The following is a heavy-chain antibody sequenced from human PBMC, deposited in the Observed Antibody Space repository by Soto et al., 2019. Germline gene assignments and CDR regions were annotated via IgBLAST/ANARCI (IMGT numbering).Heavy chain of an antibody. CDR3: ARGPYCSGGSCYGYYYYYMDV. D-gene: IGHD2-15*01. Sequence: SETLSLTCTVSGGSISSYYWSWIRQPPGKGLEWIGYIYYSGSTNYNPSLKSRVTISVDTSKNQFSLKLSSVTAADTAVYYCARGPYCSGGSCYGYYYYYMDVWGKGTTVTVSS. CDR1: GGSISSYY. J-gene: IGHJ6*03. CDR2: IYYSGST. V-gene: IGHV4-59*01.